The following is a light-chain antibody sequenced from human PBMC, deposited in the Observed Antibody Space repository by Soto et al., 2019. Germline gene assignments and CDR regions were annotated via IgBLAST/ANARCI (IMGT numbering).Light chain of an antibody. Sequence: CPLPLSLSPAARATLSCRGSQSVSSNYLAWYQQKPGQAPRLLIYGASSRATGIPDRFSGSGSGTDFTLTISRLEPEDFAVYYCQQYGSSPMTFGQGTRLEIK. CDR2: GAS. J-gene: IGKJ5*01. CDR1: QSVSSNY. V-gene: IGKV3-20*01. CDR3: QQYGSSPMT.